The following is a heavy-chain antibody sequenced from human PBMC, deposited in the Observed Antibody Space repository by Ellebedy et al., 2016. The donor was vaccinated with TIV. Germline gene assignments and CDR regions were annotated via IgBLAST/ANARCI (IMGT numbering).Heavy chain of an antibody. D-gene: IGHD5-24*01. CDR2: IYYSGNT. J-gene: IGHJ4*02. CDR1: GGSISSGDYY. V-gene: IGHV4-30-4*01. Sequence: MPSETLSLTCPVSGGSISSGDYYWSWIRQPPGKGLEWIGYIYYSGNTYHNPSLKSRVTISVDTSKNQFSLKLSSVTAADTAVYYGARGGDGYIHYWGQGTLVTVSS. CDR3: ARGGDGYIHY.